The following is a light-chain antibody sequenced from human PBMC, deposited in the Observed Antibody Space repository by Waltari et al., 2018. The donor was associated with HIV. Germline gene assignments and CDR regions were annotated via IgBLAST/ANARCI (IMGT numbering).Light chain of an antibody. J-gene: IGKJ3*01. CDR2: DAS. CDR3: QQRSNWPPF. V-gene: IGKV3-11*01. Sequence: EIVLTQSPATLSLSPGERATLSCRASQSVSSYLAWYQQKPGQAPRLLIYDASNRATGIPARFSCRWSGTYFPLTISRLGPEDFSVYFCQQRSNWPPFFGPGTKVDIK. CDR1: QSVSSY.